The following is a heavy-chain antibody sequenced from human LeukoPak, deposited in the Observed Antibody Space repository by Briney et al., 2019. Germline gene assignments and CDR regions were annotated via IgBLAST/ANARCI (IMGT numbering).Heavy chain of an antibody. CDR2: INPKSGDT. CDR1: GYTFSGYY. V-gene: IGHV1-2*02. Sequence: ASVKVSCKASGYTFSGYYIHWVRQAPGRGLEWVGWINPKSGDTNYAQKFQGRVILTRDTSITTSYMEVISLTSDDTAVYYCAKDEQWLVTGFDYWGQGTLVTVSS. CDR3: AKDEQWLVTGFDY. J-gene: IGHJ4*02. D-gene: IGHD6-19*01.